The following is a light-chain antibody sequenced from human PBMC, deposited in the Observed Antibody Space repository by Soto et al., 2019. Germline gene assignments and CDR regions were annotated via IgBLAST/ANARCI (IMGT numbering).Light chain of an antibody. CDR1: QSVNSD. Sequence: EIVRTQSPATLSVSPGERATLSCRASQSVNSDLAWYQQKPGQAPRLLISGASTRATGIPPRFSGSGSGTEFTLTISSLDPEDFAVYFCQQYGYSPRTFGQGTKVDIK. V-gene: IGKV3-15*01. CDR2: GAS. CDR3: QQYGYSPRT. J-gene: IGKJ1*01.